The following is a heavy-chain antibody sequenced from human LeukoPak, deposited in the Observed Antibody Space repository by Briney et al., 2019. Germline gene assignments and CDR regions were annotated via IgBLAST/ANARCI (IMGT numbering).Heavy chain of an antibody. CDR3: ARAFYDSGAPN. CDR2: ISYDGSNK. CDR1: GFTFSSYG. V-gene: IGHV3-30*03. J-gene: IGHJ4*02. D-gene: IGHD3-10*01. Sequence: PGRSLRLSCAASGFTFSSYGMHWVRQAPGKGLEWVAVISYDGSNKYYADSVKGRFTISRDNSKNTLYLQMNSLRAEDTAVYYCARAFYDSGAPNWGQGTLVTVSS.